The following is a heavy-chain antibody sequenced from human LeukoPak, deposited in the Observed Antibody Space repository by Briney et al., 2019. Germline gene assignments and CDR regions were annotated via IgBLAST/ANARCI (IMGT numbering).Heavy chain of an antibody. CDR1: GYTFPTYA. CDR3: ARGVAGHYYYYYMDV. CDR2: INTNTGNP. V-gene: IGHV7-4-1*02. D-gene: IGHD6-19*01. Sequence: ASVKVSCKASGYTFPTYAMNWVRQAPGQGLEWMGWINTNTGNPTYAQGFTGRFVFSLDTSVSTAYLQISSLKAEDTAVYYCARGVAGHYYYYYMDVWGKGTTVTVSS. J-gene: IGHJ6*03.